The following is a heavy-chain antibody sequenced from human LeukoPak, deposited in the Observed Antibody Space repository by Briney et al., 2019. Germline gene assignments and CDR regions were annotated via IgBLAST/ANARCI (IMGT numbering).Heavy chain of an antibody. D-gene: IGHD6-13*01. CDR2: IYYSGST. Sequence: PSETLSLTCTVSGGSISNYYWSWIRQPPGKGLEWIGYIYYSGSTYYNPSLKSRVTISVDTSKNQFSLKLSSVTAADTAVYYCARENLRYAAAGRGWFDPWGQGTLVTVSS. J-gene: IGHJ5*02. CDR3: ARENLRYAAAGRGWFDP. V-gene: IGHV4-59*06. CDR1: GGSISNYY.